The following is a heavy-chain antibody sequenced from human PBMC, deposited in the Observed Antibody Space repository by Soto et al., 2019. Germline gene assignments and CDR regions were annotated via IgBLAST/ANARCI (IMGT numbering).Heavy chain of an antibody. J-gene: IGHJ6*02. D-gene: IGHD3-10*01. CDR1: GGTFSSYA. CDR2: IIPIFGTA. V-gene: IGHV1-69*01. Sequence: QVQLVQSGAEVKKPGSSVKVSCKASGGTFSSYAISWVRQAPGQGLEWMGGIIPIFGTANYAQKFQGRVTITADESTSTAYMELSSLRSEDTAVYYCARADYYGSGSYYHYYGMDVWGQGTTVTVSS. CDR3: ARADYYGSGSYYHYYGMDV.